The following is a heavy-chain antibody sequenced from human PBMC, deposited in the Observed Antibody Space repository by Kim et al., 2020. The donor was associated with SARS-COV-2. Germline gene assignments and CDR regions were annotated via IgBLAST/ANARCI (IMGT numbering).Heavy chain of an antibody. CDR1: GFTFSSYA. V-gene: IGHV3-30*04. J-gene: IGHJ4*02. CDR2: ISYDGSNK. Sequence: GGSLRLSCAASGFTFSSYAMHWVRQAPGKGLEWVAVISYDGSNKYYADSVKGRFTISRDNSKNTLYLQMNSQRAEDTAVYYCARADYYDSSGYFGDFDYWGQGTLVTVTS. D-gene: IGHD3-22*01. CDR3: ARADYYDSSGYFGDFDY.